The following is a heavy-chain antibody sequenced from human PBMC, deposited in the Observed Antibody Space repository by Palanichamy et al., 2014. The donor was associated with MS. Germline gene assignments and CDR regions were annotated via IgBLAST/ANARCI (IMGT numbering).Heavy chain of an antibody. Sequence: QVQLVQSGAEVRTPGSSVKVSCKASGGTFNNNAISWVRQAPGQGLEWMGGIIPILDTPQYAQRFQDRVTFTADESTKTAYMELRSLTSDDTAVYYCAQAQDRTVTRHYFYYMDVWGEGTTVIVSS. J-gene: IGHJ6*03. CDR2: IIPILDTP. CDR3: AQAQDRTVTRHYFYYMDV. D-gene: IGHD4-17*01. V-gene: IGHV1-69*01. CDR1: GGTFNNNA.